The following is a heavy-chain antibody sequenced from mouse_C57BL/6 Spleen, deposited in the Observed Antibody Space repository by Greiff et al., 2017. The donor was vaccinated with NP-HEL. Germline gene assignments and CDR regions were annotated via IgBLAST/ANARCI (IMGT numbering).Heavy chain of an antibody. V-gene: IGHV5-17*01. J-gene: IGHJ4*01. CDR2: ISSGSSTI. CDR1: GFTFSDYG. CDR3: ASSSPAYYYAMDY. Sequence: EVKLVESGGGLVKPGGSLKLSCAASGFTFSDYGMHWVRQAPEKGLEWVAYISSGSSTIYYADTVKGRFTISRDNAKNTLFLQMTSLRSEDTAMYYCASSSPAYYYAMDYWGQGTSVTVSS. D-gene: IGHD1-1*01.